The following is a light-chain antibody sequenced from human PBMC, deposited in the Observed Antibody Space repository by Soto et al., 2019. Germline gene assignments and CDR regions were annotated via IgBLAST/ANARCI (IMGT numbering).Light chain of an antibody. CDR1: QSVSSN. J-gene: IGKJ4*01. V-gene: IGKV3-15*01. Sequence: EIVMTQSPATLSVSPGERATLSCRASQSVSSNLAWYQQNPGQAPRLLIYSASTRATGIPARFSGSGSGTEFTLTISSLQSEDFAVYYCQQYNNWPPLTFDGGTKVEIK. CDR2: SAS. CDR3: QQYNNWPPLT.